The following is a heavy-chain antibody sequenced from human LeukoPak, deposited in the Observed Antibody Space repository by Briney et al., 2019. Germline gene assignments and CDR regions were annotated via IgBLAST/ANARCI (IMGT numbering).Heavy chain of an antibody. CDR2: IYYSGST. Sequence: SETLSLTCTVSGGSISSYYWSWIRQPPGKGLEWIGYIYYSGSTNYSPSLKSRVTISIDTSRKQFFLKLSSVTAADTAVYFCALAPNSNWFDFWGPGTLVTVSS. D-gene: IGHD2-8*01. V-gene: IGHV4-59*08. CDR1: GGSISSYY. J-gene: IGHJ5*01. CDR3: ALAPNSNWFDF.